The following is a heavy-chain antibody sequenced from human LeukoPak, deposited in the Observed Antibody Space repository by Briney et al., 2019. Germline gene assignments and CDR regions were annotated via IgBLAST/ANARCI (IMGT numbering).Heavy chain of an antibody. V-gene: IGHV3-23*01. CDR3: ARDRDDYVWGIYRYGDY. D-gene: IGHD3-16*02. J-gene: IGHJ4*02. Sequence: PGGSLRLSCAASGFAFNNYAMSWVRQAPGKGLEWVSAISNSGGSTYYADSVKGLFTISRDNSKNTLYLQMNSLRAEDTAVYYCARDRDDYVWGIYRYGDYWGQGTLVTVSS. CDR2: ISNSGGST. CDR1: GFAFNNYA.